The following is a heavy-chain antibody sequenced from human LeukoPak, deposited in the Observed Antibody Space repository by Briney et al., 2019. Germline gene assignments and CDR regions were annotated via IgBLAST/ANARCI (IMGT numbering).Heavy chain of an antibody. CDR3: AREGSLYDSGNYYLSWFDP. CDR1: GYTFNTYG. CDR2: ISAYNGNT. D-gene: IGHD3-22*01. Sequence: GASVKISCKTSGYTFNTYGIAWVRQAPGQVLEWMEWISAYNGNTNYAQNLQDRVTMTTDTSTTTAYMELRSLRSDDTAVYYCAREGSLYDSGNYYLSWFDPWGQGTLVTVSS. V-gene: IGHV1-18*01. J-gene: IGHJ5*02.